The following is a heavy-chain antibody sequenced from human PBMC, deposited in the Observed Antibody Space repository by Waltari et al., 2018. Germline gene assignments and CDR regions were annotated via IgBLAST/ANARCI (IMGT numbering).Heavy chain of an antibody. CDR2: INHSGIP. D-gene: IGHD6-19*01. Sequence: QVQLQQWGAGLLKPSETLSLTCAVYGGSFRGYYCSWHRQPRGKGLEWIGEINHSGIPNYNPSLKSRVTISVDTSKNQFSLKLSSVTAADTAVYYCARVVARGWVLQAGFDYWGQGTLVTVSS. CDR3: ARVVARGWVLQAGFDY. V-gene: IGHV4-34*01. CDR1: GGSFRGYY. J-gene: IGHJ4*02.